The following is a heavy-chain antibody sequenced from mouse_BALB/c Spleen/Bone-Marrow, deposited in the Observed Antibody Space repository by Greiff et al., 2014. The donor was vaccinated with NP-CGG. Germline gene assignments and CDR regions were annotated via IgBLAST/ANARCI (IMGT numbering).Heavy chain of an antibody. J-gene: IGHJ4*01. Sequence: QVPLQQPGAELVRPGASVKLSCKTSGYIFTSYWIHWIKQRSGQGLEWIARIYPGTDSTYYNEKFKGKATLTADKSSNTAYMQLGSLKSEDSAVYFCARTSNPAMDYWGQGTSVTVSS. CDR3: ARTSNPAMDY. CDR2: IYPGTDST. CDR1: GYIFTSYW. V-gene: IGHV1S132*01. D-gene: IGHD2-5*01.